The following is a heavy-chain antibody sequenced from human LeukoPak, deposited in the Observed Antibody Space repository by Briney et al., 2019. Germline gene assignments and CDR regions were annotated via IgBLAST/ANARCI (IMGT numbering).Heavy chain of an antibody. J-gene: IGHJ3*01. CDR2: INQDGSEK. V-gene: IGHV3-7*01. D-gene: IGHD3-3*01. CDR3: AKVEWSA. CDR1: RFIFSSHW. Sequence: GGSLRLSCTASRFIFSSHWMTWVRQAPGKGLEWVATINQDGSEKYYVDSVQGRFTISRDNAKNSMYLRMNSLRAEDTALYYCAKVEWSAWGQGTMVTVS.